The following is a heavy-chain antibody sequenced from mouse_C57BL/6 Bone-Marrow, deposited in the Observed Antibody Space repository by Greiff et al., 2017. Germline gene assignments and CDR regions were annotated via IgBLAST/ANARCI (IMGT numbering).Heavy chain of an antibody. V-gene: IGHV14-4*01. CDR3: TTHYYGSSCVYFDY. Sequence: VQLQQSGAELVRPGASVKLSCTASGFNIKDDYMHWVKQRPEQGLEWIGWIDPENGDTEYASQFQGKATITADTSSNTAYLQLSSLTSEDTAVYYCTTHYYGSSCVYFDYWGQGTTLTVSS. CDR2: IDPENGDT. D-gene: IGHD1-1*01. J-gene: IGHJ2*01. CDR1: GFNIKDDY.